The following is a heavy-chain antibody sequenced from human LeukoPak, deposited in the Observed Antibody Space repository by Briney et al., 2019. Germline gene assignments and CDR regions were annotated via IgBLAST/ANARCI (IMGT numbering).Heavy chain of an antibody. Sequence: SETLSLTCTVSGGSISSYYWSWIRQPPGKGLEWIGYIYYSGSTNYNPSLKSRVTISVDTSKKQFSLKLSSVTAADTAVYYCARGGPLRFLEWLLDYWGQGTLVTVSS. D-gene: IGHD3-3*01. J-gene: IGHJ4*02. CDR2: IYYSGST. CDR3: ARGGPLRFLEWLLDY. V-gene: IGHV4-59*01. CDR1: GGSISSYY.